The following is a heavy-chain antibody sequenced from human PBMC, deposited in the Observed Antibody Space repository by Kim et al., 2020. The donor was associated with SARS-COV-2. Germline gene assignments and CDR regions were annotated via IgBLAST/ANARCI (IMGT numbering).Heavy chain of an antibody. Sequence: SETLSLTCTVSGGSISSSSYYWGWIRQPPGKGLEWIGSIYYSGSTYYNPSLKSRVTISVDTSKNQFSLKLSSVTAADTAVYYCARRVKGAHYGGNPYYWGQGTLVTVSS. CDR1: GGSISSSSYY. CDR3: ARRVKGAHYGGNPYY. V-gene: IGHV4-39*01. J-gene: IGHJ4*02. D-gene: IGHD4-17*01. CDR2: IYYSGST.